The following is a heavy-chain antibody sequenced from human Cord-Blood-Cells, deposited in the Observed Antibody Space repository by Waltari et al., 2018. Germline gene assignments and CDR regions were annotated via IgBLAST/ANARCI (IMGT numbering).Heavy chain of an antibody. J-gene: IGHJ3*02. CDR1: GLTLSTAW. V-gene: IGHV3-15*01. Sequence: EVQLVESGGGLVKPGGSLRLSCAASGLTLSTAWMSWVRQAPGKGLEWVCRIKSKTDGGTTDYAAPVKGRFTISRDDSKNTLYLQMNSLKTEDTAVYYCTTHLSFDIWGQGTMVTVSS. CDR2: IKSKTDGGTT. CDR3: TTHLSFDI. D-gene: IGHD3-3*02.